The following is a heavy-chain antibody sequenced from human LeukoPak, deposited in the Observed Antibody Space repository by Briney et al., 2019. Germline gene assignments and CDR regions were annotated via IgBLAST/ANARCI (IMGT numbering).Heavy chain of an antibody. D-gene: IGHD3-10*01. CDR2: INHSGST. CDR1: GGSISSYY. Sequence: PSETLSLTCTVSGGSISSYYWSWIRQPPGKGLEWIGEINHSGSTNYNPSLKSRVTVSVDTSKNQFSLKLSSVTAADTAVYYCARGHGSGSYIVYWGQGTLVTVSS. J-gene: IGHJ4*02. V-gene: IGHV4-34*01. CDR3: ARGHGSGSYIVY.